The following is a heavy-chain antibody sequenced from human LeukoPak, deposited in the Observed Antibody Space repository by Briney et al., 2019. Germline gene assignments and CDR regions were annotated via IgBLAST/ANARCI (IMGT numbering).Heavy chain of an antibody. V-gene: IGHV3-23*01. CDR1: GFTFSSYA. D-gene: IGHD6-13*01. J-gene: IGHJ4*02. CDR2: ISGSGGNT. Sequence: GGSLRLACAAYGFTFSSYAMTWVRQAPGKGLEWVSSISGSGGNTYYADSVKGRFTISRDNSRNTLYLQMNNVGAEDTALYYCAKCMAEPGTCYFDYWGQGTLVTVSS. CDR3: AKCMAEPGTCYFDY.